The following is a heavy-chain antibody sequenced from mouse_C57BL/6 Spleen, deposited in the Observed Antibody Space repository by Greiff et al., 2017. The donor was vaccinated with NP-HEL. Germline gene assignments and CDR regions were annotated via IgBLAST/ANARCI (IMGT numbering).Heavy chain of an antibody. D-gene: IGHD1-1*01. Sequence: VQLQQSGPELVKPGASVKISCKASGYTFTDYYMNWVKQSHGKSLEWIGDINPNNGGTSYNQKFKGKATLTVDKSSSTAYMELRSLTSEDSAVYYCARPGYYGSSYLDWYLDVWGTGTTVTVSS. V-gene: IGHV1-26*01. CDR1: GYTFTDYY. J-gene: IGHJ1*03. CDR2: INPNNGGT. CDR3: ARPGYYGSSYLDWYLDV.